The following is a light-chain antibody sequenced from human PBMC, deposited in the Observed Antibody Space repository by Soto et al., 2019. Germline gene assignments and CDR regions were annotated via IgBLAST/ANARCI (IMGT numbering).Light chain of an antibody. CDR2: DAS. CDR3: QQYHDLWT. V-gene: IGKV1-5*01. CDR1: QSINSW. J-gene: IGKJ1*01. Sequence: DIQMTQSPSTLSASVGDIVTITCRASQSINSWLDWYQQKPGKAPNLLIYDASNFESGVPSKYSGSGSETEFTLTITSLEPGDFATYYCQQYHDLWTFGQGTKVEIK.